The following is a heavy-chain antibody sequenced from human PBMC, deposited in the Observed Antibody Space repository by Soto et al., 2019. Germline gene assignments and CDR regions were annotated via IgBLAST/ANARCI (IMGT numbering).Heavy chain of an antibody. Sequence: GGSLRLSCAASGFTFSSYAMSWVRQAPGKGLEWVSAISGGGGSTYYADSVKGRFTISRDNSKNTLYLQMNSLGAEDTAVYYCANPKLAVAAGFDPWGQGTLVTVSS. J-gene: IGHJ5*02. V-gene: IGHV3-23*01. D-gene: IGHD6-19*01. CDR1: GFTFSSYA. CDR2: ISGGGGST. CDR3: ANPKLAVAAGFDP.